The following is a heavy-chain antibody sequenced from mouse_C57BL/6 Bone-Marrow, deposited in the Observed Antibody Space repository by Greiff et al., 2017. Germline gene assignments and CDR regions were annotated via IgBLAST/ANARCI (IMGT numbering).Heavy chain of an antibody. CDR1: GFTFSSYV. D-gene: IGHD1-1*01. V-gene: IGHV5-6*01. CDR2: ISSGGSYT. CDR3: ARTVRTY. Sequence: EVKLVESGGDLVKPGGSLKLSCAASGFTFSSYVMSWVRQTPDKRLEWVATISSGGSYTYYPDSVKGRFTISRDNAKNTLYLQMSSLKSEDTAMYYCARTVRTYWGQGTLVTGSA. J-gene: IGHJ3*01.